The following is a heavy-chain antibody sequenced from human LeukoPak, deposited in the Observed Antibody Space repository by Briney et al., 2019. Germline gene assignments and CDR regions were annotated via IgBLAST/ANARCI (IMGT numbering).Heavy chain of an antibody. CDR2: ISGSGGST. V-gene: IGHV3-23*01. CDR3: AKLGYSSGWYDFQIDAFYF. J-gene: IGHJ3*01. Sequence: GGSLKLSCEASGFTFSSYAMSWVRQDPGKGLEWDSGISGSGGSTYYADSVKGRFTISRDNSKNTLYLQMYSLRAEDTAVYYCAKLGYSSGWYDFQIDAFYFWGQGTMVTVS. CDR1: GFTFSSYA. D-gene: IGHD6-19*01.